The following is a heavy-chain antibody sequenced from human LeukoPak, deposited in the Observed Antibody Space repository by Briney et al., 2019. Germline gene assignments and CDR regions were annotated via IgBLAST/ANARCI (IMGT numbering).Heavy chain of an antibody. D-gene: IGHD3-10*01. CDR1: GYTHTELS. CDR2: FDPEDGET. J-gene: IGHJ5*02. CDR3: ATRGGSGRFSENWFDP. V-gene: IGHV1-24*01. Sequence: ASVNVSCKVSGYTHTELSMHWVRQAPGKGLEWMGGFDPEDGETIYAQKFQGRVTMTEDTSTDTAYMELSSLRSEDTAVYYCATRGGSGRFSENWFDPRGQGTLVTVSS.